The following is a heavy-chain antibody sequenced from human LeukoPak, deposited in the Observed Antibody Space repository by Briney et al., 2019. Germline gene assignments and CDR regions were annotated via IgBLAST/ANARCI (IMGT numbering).Heavy chain of an antibody. CDR2: VSGRDTST. V-gene: IGHV3-23*01. D-gene: IGHD3-9*01. Sequence: GRSLRLSCAASGFTFGNYAMRWVRQAPGKGLEWVSAVSGRDTSTYYTDSVKGRFTISRDNSKNTLYLQMNSLSAEDTAIYYCAKWGDYDVLTGYYDSDYWGQGTLVTVSS. CDR1: GFTFGNYA. J-gene: IGHJ4*02. CDR3: AKWGDYDVLTGYYDSDY.